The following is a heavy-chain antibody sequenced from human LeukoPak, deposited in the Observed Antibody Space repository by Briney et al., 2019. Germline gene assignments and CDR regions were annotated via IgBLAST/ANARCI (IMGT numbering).Heavy chain of an antibody. Sequence: SETLSLTCAVSSYSISTDYHWGWIRQPPGKGLEWIGAMHHSGSTYYNPSLKSRVTISVDTSKNQVSLKLNSVTAADTAVYYCARDRSYYTFDYWGQGTLVIVSA. V-gene: IGHV4-38-2*02. CDR1: SYSISTDYH. CDR2: MHHSGST. CDR3: ARDRSYYTFDY. J-gene: IGHJ4*02. D-gene: IGHD3-10*01.